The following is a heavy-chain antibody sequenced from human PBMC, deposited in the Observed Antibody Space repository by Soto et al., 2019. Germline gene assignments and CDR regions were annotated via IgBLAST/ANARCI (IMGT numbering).Heavy chain of an antibody. CDR3: TGGYWTGGTCYSGYFQH. D-gene: IGHD2-15*01. V-gene: IGHV3-73*02. CDR2: IRSKANDYAT. CDR1: GFTFSGST. J-gene: IGHJ1*01. Sequence: EVQLVQSGGGLVQPGGSLKLSCAASGFTFSGSTVHWVRQASGEGLQWVGRIRSKANDYATTYIASVKGRFTISRDDSRNTAYLQMSDLKTEDTAVYYCTGGYWTGGTCYSGYFQHWGQGALFTVFS.